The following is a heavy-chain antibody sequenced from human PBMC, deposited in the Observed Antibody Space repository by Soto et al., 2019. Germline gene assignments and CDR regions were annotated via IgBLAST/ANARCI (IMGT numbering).Heavy chain of an antibody. Sequence: QGQLVQSGAEVKKPGASVKVPCKASGYTFTDYDISWVRQAPGQGLEWMGWISVDNGNTKYVESLQGRVTMTTDTSTSTAYMEVRSLRSDDTAVYYCARTSVSNYNWFDPWGQGTLVAVSS. CDR3: ARTSVSNYNWFDP. J-gene: IGHJ5*02. CDR2: ISVDNGNT. CDR1: GYTFTDYD. D-gene: IGHD4-4*01. V-gene: IGHV1-18*01.